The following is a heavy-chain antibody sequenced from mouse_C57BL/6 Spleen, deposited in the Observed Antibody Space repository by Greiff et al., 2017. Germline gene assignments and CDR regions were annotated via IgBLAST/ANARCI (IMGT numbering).Heavy chain of an antibody. Sequence: EVKLMESGPGLVKPSQSLSLTCSVTGYSITSGYYWNWIRQFPGNKLEWMGYISYDGSNNYNPSLKNRISITRDTSKNQFFLKLNSVTTEDTATYYGARYRIRTGEDYFDDWGQGTTLTVST. V-gene: IGHV3-6*01. CDR1: GYSITSGYY. J-gene: IGHJ2*01. D-gene: IGHD4-1*01. CDR2: ISYDGSN. CDR3: ARYRIRTGEDYFDD.